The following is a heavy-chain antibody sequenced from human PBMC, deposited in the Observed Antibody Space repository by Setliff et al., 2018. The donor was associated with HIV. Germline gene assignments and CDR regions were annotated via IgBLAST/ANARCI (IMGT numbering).Heavy chain of an antibody. CDR1: GFTFTNYA. D-gene: IGHD6-19*01. CDR2: ISGSGGNT. CDR3: ARETPNSGWYRKEGYYFDY. J-gene: IGHJ4*02. V-gene: IGHV3-23*01. Sequence: GGSLRLSCAVSGFTFTNYAMSWVRQAPGKGLQWVSTISGSGGNTNYADSVKGRFTVSRDNSKDTLYLQMNSLRPEDTALYYCARETPNSGWYRKEGYYFDYWGQGTLVTVSS.